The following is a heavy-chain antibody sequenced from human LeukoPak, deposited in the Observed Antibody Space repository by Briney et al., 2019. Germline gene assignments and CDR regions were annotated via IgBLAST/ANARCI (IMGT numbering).Heavy chain of an antibody. D-gene: IGHD2-2*01. Sequence: GGSLRLSCAASGFTFSSYGMHWVRQAPGKGLEWVAVIWYDGSNKYYADSVKGRFTISRDNSKNTLYLQMNSLRVEDTAVYYCARDHINNIVVVPAAIGYWGQGTLVTVSS. J-gene: IGHJ4*02. CDR1: GFTFSSYG. CDR3: ARDHINNIVVVPAAIGY. CDR2: IWYDGSNK. V-gene: IGHV3-33*01.